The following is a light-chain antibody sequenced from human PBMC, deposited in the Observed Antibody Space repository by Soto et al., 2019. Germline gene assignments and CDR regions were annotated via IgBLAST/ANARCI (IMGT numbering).Light chain of an antibody. V-gene: IGLV1-40*01. CDR1: SSNIGAGYN. J-gene: IGLJ2*01. Sequence: QSLLTQPPSVSGAPGQRVTISCTGSSSNIGAGYNVHWYQHLPGTAPKVLIYGNRHRPSGVPDRFSGSKSGTSASLAITGLQADDEADYYCQSYDISLSGVVFGGGTKLTVL. CDR2: GNR. CDR3: QSYDISLSGVV.